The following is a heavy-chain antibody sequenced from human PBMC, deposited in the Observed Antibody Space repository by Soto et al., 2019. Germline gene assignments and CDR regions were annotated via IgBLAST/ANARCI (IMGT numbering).Heavy chain of an antibody. V-gene: IGHV3-23*01. CDR1: GFTFSSYA. CDR3: AKDLRSLDYGDYERDAFDI. Sequence: EVQLLESGGGLVQPGGSLRLSCAASGFTFSSYAMSWVRQAPGKGLEWVSDISGSGGSTDYADSVKGRFTISRDNSKNTLYLQMNRLRAEDTAVYYCAKDLRSLDYGDYERDAFDIWGQGTMVTVSS. D-gene: IGHD4-17*01. CDR2: ISGSGGST. J-gene: IGHJ3*02.